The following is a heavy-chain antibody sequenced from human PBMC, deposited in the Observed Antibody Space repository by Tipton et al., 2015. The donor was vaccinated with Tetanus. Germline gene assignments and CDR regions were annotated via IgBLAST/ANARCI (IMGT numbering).Heavy chain of an antibody. J-gene: IGHJ4*02. CDR1: GFTVSSNY. CDR2: ISDSGGTT. Sequence: SLRLSCAASGFTVSSNYMSWVRQAPGKGLEWVSSISDSGGTTYYAGSVKGRFTLSRDNSKYTLFLHMDPLRAEDTAVYYCAKEVDVSSGWRNFDYWGQGTLVTVSS. D-gene: IGHD6-19*01. V-gene: IGHV3-23*01. CDR3: AKEVDVSSGWRNFDY.